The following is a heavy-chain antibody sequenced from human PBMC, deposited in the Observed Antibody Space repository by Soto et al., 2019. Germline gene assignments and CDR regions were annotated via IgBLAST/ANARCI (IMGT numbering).Heavy chain of an antibody. D-gene: IGHD3-22*01. CDR3: ARDNNYDSSGLIDY. J-gene: IGHJ4*02. Sequence: PSETLSLTCTVSGVSVSSDIYYWSWIRQPPGKGLEWIGYIYYSGSANYNPSLKSRVTISVDTSKNQFSLKLSSVTAADTAVYYCARDNNYDSSGLIDYWGQGTLVTVSS. CDR2: IYYSGSA. CDR1: GVSVSSDIYY. V-gene: IGHV4-61*01.